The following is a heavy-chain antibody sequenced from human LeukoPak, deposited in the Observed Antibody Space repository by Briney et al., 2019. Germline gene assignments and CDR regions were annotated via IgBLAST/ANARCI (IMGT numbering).Heavy chain of an antibody. CDR1: GFTFSSYS. Sequence: GGSLRLSCAASGFTFSSYSMNWVRQAPGKGLEWVSSISSSSSYIYYADSVKGRFTISRDNAKNSLYLQMSSLRAEDMALYYCAKCHSSGWPSPFDYWGQGTLVTVSS. D-gene: IGHD6-19*01. CDR2: ISSSSSYI. J-gene: IGHJ4*02. CDR3: AKCHSSGWPSPFDY. V-gene: IGHV3-21*04.